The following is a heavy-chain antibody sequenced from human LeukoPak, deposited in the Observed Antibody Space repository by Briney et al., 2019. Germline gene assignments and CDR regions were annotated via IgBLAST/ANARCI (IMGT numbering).Heavy chain of an antibody. J-gene: IGHJ6*03. CDR1: DDSISDYY. D-gene: IGHD6-13*01. V-gene: IGHV4-59*01. Sequence: SESLSLTCTVSDDSISDYYRGWIRQPPGKGLEWIGYIYYSGSTNYNPSLKSRVTISVDTSKNQFSLKLSSVTAADTAVYYCARDMSSWPYYYYYMDVWGKGTTVTVSS. CDR3: ARDMSSWPYYYYYMDV. CDR2: IYYSGST.